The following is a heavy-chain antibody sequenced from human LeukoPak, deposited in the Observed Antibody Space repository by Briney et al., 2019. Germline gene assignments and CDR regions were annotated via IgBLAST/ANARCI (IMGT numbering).Heavy chain of an antibody. CDR3: ARDTPYSGYDKDAFDI. J-gene: IGHJ3*02. Sequence: EGSLRLSCAASGFTFSSYSMNWVRQAPGKGLEWVSYISSSSSTIYYAVYVKGRFTIYRDNAKNSLYLQMNSLRAEDTAVYYCARDTPYSGYDKDAFDIWGQGTMVTVSS. CDR2: ISSSSSTI. V-gene: IGHV3-48*01. CDR1: GFTFSSYS. D-gene: IGHD5-12*01.